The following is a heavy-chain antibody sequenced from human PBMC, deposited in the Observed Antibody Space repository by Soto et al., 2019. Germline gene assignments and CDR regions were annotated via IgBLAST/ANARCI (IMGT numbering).Heavy chain of an antibody. CDR1: GYTFTSYD. Sequence: ASVKVSCKASGYTFTSYDINWVRQATGQGLEWMGWMNPNSGNTGYAQKFKGRVTMTRNTSISTAYMELSSLRSEDTAVYYCARAIVDYDFWSGYYAYYYYYMDVWGKGTTVTVSS. CDR3: ARAIVDYDFWSGYYAYYYYYMDV. D-gene: IGHD3-3*01. CDR2: MNPNSGNT. V-gene: IGHV1-8*01. J-gene: IGHJ6*03.